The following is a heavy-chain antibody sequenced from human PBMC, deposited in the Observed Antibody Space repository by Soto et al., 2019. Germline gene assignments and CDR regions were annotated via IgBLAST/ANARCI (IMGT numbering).Heavy chain of an antibody. CDR2: INHSGST. Sequence: SETLSLTCAFYGGSFSGYYWTWIRQPPGTGLEWIGEINHSGSTNYNPSLKSRVTISVDTSKNQFSLKLSSVTAADTAVYYCAGNYYDSSGYAYFDYWGQGTLVTVS. V-gene: IGHV4-34*01. CDR3: AGNYYDSSGYAYFDY. CDR1: GGSFSGYY. J-gene: IGHJ4*02. D-gene: IGHD3-22*01.